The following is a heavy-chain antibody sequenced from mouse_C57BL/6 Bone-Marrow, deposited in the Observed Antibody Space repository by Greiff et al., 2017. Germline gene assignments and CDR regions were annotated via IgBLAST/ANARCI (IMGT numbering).Heavy chain of an antibody. CDR2: ISRGGSYT. D-gene: IGHD1-1*01. CDR1: GFTFSSYG. Sequence: EVQLVESGGDLVKPGGSLKLSCAASGFTFSSYGMSCVRQTPDKRLEWVATISRGGSYTYYPDSVKGRFTISRDDAKNTPYLQMSSLTSEGTAMYDCARQFYYGSGWWYLDVWGTGTTVTVSS. J-gene: IGHJ1*03. V-gene: IGHV5-6*01. CDR3: ARQFYYGSGWWYLDV.